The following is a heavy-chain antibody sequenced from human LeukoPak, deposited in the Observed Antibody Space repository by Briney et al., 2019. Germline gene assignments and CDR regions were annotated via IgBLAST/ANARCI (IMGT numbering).Heavy chain of an antibody. V-gene: IGHV4-38-2*02. D-gene: IGHD3-10*01. CDR3: ARYGVGITMVRGVPFGFDY. CDR2: IYYSGST. CDR1: GYSISSGYY. J-gene: IGHJ4*02. Sequence: SEALSLTCTVSGYSISSGYYWGWIRQPPGKGLEWIGSIYYSGSTYYNPSLKSRVAISVDTSKNQFSLKLSSVTAADTAVYYCARYGVGITMVRGVPFGFDYWGQGTLVTVSS.